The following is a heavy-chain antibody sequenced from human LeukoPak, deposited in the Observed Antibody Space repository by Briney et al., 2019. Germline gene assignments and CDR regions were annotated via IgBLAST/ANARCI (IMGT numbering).Heavy chain of an antibody. CDR2: IYYSGST. V-gene: IGHV4-59*01. CDR1: GGSISSYY. CDR3: ARDDGSGVSYYFDY. Sequence: SETLSLTCTVSGGSISSYYWSWIRQPPGKGLEWIGYIYYSGSTNYNPSLKSRVTISVDTSKNQFSLKLSSVTAADTAVYYCARDDGSGVSYYFDYWGQGTLVTVSS. D-gene: IGHD3-10*01. J-gene: IGHJ4*02.